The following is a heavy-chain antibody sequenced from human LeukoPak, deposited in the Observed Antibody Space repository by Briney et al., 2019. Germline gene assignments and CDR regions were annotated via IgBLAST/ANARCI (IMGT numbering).Heavy chain of an antibody. CDR2: IIPILGIA. D-gene: IGHD3-22*01. V-gene: IGHV1-69*04. J-gene: IGHJ4*02. Sequence: GASVKVSCKASGGTFSSYAISWVRQAPGRGLEWMGRIIPILGIANYAQKFQGRVTITADKSTSTAYMELSSLRSEDTAVYYCATRLRYYYDSSGSSDYWGQGTLVTVSS. CDR3: ATRLRYYYDSSGSSDY. CDR1: GGTFSSYA.